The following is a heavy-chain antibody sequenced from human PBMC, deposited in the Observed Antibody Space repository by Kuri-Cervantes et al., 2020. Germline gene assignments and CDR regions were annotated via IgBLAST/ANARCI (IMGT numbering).Heavy chain of an antibody. Sequence: GGSLRLSCAASGFTFSDHYMNWIRQAPGKGLEWVSYISGRGNIIYYADSVKGRFTISRDNARKSLYLQMNSLRAEDTAVYYCARDEYYYDSSGYFEWFDPWGQGTLVTVSS. CDR1: GFTFSDHY. D-gene: IGHD3-22*01. V-gene: IGHV3-11*04. J-gene: IGHJ5*02. CDR3: ARDEYYYDSSGYFEWFDP. CDR2: ISGRGNII.